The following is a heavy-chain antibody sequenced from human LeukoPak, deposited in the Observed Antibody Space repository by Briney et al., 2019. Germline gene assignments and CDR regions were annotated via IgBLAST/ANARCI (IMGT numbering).Heavy chain of an antibody. CDR3: ARAERYCTNGVCYSNLDY. Sequence: SETLSLTCTVSGGSISSYYWSWIRQPAGKGLEWIGRIYTSGSTNYNPSLKSRVTMSVDTSKNQFSLKLSSVTAADTAVYYCARAERYCTNGVCYSNLDYWGQGTLVTVSS. D-gene: IGHD2-8*01. CDR1: GGSISSYY. CDR2: IYTSGST. V-gene: IGHV4-4*07. J-gene: IGHJ4*02.